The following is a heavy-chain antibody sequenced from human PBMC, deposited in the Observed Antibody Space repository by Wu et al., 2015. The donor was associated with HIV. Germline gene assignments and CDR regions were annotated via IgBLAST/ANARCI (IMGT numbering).Heavy chain of an antibody. CDR2: SIPIFETT. V-gene: IGHV1-69*15. Sequence: QVQLVQSGAEVKKPGSSVKVSCKASGDTFTNYALNWVRQAPGQGLEWMGNSIPIFETTNYAQKFQGRVTITADESTSTAYMELRSLTSEDTAVYYCARPTWDYYDSSGYLYWGQGTLVTVSS. CDR3: ARPTWDYYDSSGYLY. J-gene: IGHJ4*02. D-gene: IGHD3-22*01. CDR1: GDTFTNYA.